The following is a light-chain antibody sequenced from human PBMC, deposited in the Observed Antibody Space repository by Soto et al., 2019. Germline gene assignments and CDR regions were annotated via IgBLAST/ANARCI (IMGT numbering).Light chain of an antibody. CDR1: QSVTNN. J-gene: IGKJ1*01. V-gene: IGKV3-15*01. Sequence: MTQSPATLSASVGDRVTITCRASQSVTNNLAWYQQKPGQAPRLLIYGASTRTIAIPARFSGSGSGTDFTLTISSLQSEDFAVYYCQQYNNWPRTFGQGTKVEIK. CDR2: GAS. CDR3: QQYNNWPRT.